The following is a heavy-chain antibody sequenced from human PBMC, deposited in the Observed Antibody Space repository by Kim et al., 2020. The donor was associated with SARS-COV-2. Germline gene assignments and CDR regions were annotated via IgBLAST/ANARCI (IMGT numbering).Heavy chain of an antibody. D-gene: IGHD2-15*01. V-gene: IGHV4-34*01. Sequence: SLKSRVTISVDTSKNQFSLKLSSVTAADTAVYYCARGRYCSGGSCYTFDYWGQGTLVTVSS. CDR3: ARGRYCSGGSCYTFDY. J-gene: IGHJ4*02.